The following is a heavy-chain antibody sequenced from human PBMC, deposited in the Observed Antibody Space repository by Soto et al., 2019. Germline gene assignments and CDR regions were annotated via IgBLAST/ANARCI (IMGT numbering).Heavy chain of an antibody. CDR3: ARDRYYGSGSSGMDV. CDR2: VYYSGST. CDR1: GGSISSGGYY. D-gene: IGHD3-10*01. V-gene: IGHV4-31*03. Sequence: PSETLSLTCTVSGGSISSGGYYWSWIRQHPGKGLEWIGYVYYSGSTYYNPSLKSRVTISVDTSKNQFSLKLSSVTAADTALYYCARDRYYGSGSSGMDVWGQGTTVTVSS. J-gene: IGHJ6*02.